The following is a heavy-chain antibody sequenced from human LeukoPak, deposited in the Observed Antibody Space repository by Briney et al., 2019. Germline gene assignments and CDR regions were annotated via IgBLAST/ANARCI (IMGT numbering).Heavy chain of an antibody. CDR1: GGSISSGDYY. D-gene: IGHD5-18*01. CDR3: ARVRYSYGHFDY. J-gene: IGHJ4*02. CDR2: IYYSGNT. V-gene: IGHV4-30-4*01. Sequence: SETLSLTCTVSGGSISSGDYYWSWIRQPPGKGLEWIGYIYYSGNTYYNPSLKSRITISVDTSKNQFSLKLSSVTAADTAVYYCARVRYSYGHFDYWGRGTLVTVSS.